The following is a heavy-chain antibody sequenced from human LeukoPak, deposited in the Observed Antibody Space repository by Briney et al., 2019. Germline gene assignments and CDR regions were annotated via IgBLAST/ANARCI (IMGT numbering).Heavy chain of an antibody. CDR1: GFIFRDYV. Sequence: GGSLRLSCTASGFIFRDYVMSWVRQAPGKGPEWVAAIWRTGDWTHYVDSVKGRFTISRDNSKNTLYLQMNSLRAEDTAVYYCARGAAYYDILTGYYLWGQGTLVTVSS. D-gene: IGHD3-9*01. CDR2: IWRTGDWT. J-gene: IGHJ5*02. V-gene: IGHV3-23*05. CDR3: ARGAAYYDILTGYYL.